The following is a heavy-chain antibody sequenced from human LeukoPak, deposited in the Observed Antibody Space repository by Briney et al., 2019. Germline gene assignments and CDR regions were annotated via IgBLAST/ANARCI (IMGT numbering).Heavy chain of an antibody. Sequence: SETLSLTCTVSGGSISSSYYWGWIRQPPGKGLEWIGSIYYSGSASYNPSLKSRVTISVDTSKNQFSLKMRSVTAADTAVYYCARVETGTYFDYWGQGTLVTVSS. D-gene: IGHD3-9*01. CDR3: ARVETGTYFDY. V-gene: IGHV4-39*01. J-gene: IGHJ4*02. CDR1: GGSISSSYY. CDR2: IYYSGSA.